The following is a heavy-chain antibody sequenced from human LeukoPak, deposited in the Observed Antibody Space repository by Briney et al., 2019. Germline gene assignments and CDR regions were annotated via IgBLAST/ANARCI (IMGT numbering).Heavy chain of an antibody. CDR3: ASYREAYDLYPHGLDV. CDR1: GASVSTTAYF. CDR2: IYASGNT. V-gene: IGHV4-61*02. D-gene: IGHD5-24*01. J-gene: IGHJ3*01. Sequence: SQTLSLTCSVSGASVSTTAYFWNWIRQPAGEGLEWTGRIYASGNTHYNPSLKSRVTMSLDTSKNQFSLTMNSVTAADSAVYFCASYREAYDLYPHGLDVWGRGTVVTVSS.